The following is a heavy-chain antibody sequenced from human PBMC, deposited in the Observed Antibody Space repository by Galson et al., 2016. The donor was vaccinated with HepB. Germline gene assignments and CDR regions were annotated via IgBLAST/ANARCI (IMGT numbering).Heavy chain of an antibody. CDR2: ISRSVIAV. CDR3: ARAGDSSWYDY. V-gene: IGHV3-23*01. J-gene: IGHJ4*02. D-gene: IGHD6-13*01. CDR1: GFTFSSYT. Sequence: SLRLSCAASGFTFSSYTMGWVRQAPRKGLEWVSDISRSVIAVYYADSVKGRFTISRDNSKNILYLQMNSLRAEDTAVYYCARAGDSSWYDYWGQGTLVTVSS.